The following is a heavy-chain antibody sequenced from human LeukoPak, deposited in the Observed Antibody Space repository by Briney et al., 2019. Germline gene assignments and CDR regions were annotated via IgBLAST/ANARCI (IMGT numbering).Heavy chain of an antibody. Sequence: GGSLRLSCAASGFTFSSYAMSWVRQAPGKGLEWVSAISGSGGSTYYADSVKGRFTISRDNSKNTLYLQMNSLTFEDTAVYYCARTPPKGDIDYWGQGTLVTVSS. V-gene: IGHV3-23*01. D-gene: IGHD2-21*02. CDR1: GFTFSSYA. CDR2: ISGSGGST. CDR3: ARTPPKGDIDY. J-gene: IGHJ4*02.